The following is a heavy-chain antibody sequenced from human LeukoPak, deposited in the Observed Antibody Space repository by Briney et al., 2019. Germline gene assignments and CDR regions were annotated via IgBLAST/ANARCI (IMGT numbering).Heavy chain of an antibody. V-gene: IGHV4-4*02. D-gene: IGHD2-15*01. CDR3: ARLDGGGNWFDP. CDR1: GGSISSSNW. CDR2: IYHSGST. J-gene: IGHJ5*02. Sequence: KSSETLSLTCAVSGGSISSSNWWSWVRQPPGKGLEWIGEIYHSGSTNYNPSLESRVTISVDKSKNQFSLKLSSVTAADTAVYYCARLDGGGNWFDPWGQGTLVTVSS.